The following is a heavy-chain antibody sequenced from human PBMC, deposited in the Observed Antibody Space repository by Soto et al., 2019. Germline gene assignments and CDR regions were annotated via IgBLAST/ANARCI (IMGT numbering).Heavy chain of an antibody. J-gene: IGHJ4*02. V-gene: IGHV1-18*01. CDR3: GRGDYGDY. Sequence: QVQLIQSGAEVKKPGASVKVACKPSGYTFPSYGITWVRQAPGQGLEWVGWIDVDRGTTNYAQKFHGRVTMTADTPTTTVYMALRSLRSDDTAVYYCGRGDYGDYWGQGTLVIVSS. CDR2: IDVDRGTT. CDR1: GYTFPSYG.